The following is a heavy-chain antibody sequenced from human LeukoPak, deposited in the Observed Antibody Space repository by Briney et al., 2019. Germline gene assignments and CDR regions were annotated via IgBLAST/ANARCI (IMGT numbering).Heavy chain of an antibody. Sequence: GGSLRLSCAASGFTFSSYSMNWVRQAPGKGLEWVSYISSSGSIIYYADSMKGRFTISRDNTQNSLSLQMNSLRAEDTAVYYCVREAAATLFDYWGQGTLVTVSS. CDR3: VREAAATLFDY. D-gene: IGHD1-26*01. CDR2: ISSSGSII. CDR1: GFTFSSYS. J-gene: IGHJ4*02. V-gene: IGHV3-48*04.